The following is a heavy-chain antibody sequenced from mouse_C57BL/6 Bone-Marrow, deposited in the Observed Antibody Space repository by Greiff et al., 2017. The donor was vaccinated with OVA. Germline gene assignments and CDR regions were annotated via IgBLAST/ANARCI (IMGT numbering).Heavy chain of an antibody. Sequence: DVQLQESGPGLVKPSQSLSLTCSVTGYSITSGYYCNWIRQFPGNKLEWMGYISYDGSNTYNPSLKNRISITRDTSKNQFFLKLNSVTTEDTATYYYAGGLSMVTPAWFAYWGQGTLVTVSA. CDR1: GYSITSGYY. V-gene: IGHV3-6*01. D-gene: IGHD2-2*01. J-gene: IGHJ3*01. CDR3: AGGLSMVTPAWFAY. CDR2: ISYDGSN.